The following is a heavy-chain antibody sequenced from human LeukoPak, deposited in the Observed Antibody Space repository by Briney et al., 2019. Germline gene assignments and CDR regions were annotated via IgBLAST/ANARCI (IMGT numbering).Heavy chain of an antibody. Sequence: RTGGSLTLSCAASGFTFNDYGMSWVRQGPGKGLEWVSGINWNGGYTAYADSVKGRFTISRDNAKNSLYLQMNSLTAGDTALYYCARNYYDSSVASDYWGQGTLVTVSS. D-gene: IGHD3-22*01. V-gene: IGHV3-20*04. CDR3: ARNYYDSSVASDY. CDR2: INWNGGYT. CDR1: GFTFNDYG. J-gene: IGHJ4*02.